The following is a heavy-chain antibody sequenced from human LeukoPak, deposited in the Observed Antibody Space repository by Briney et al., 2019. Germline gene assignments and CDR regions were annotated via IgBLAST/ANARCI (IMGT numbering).Heavy chain of an antibody. Sequence: SETLSLTCTVSGGSLSRFYWSWVRQPPGKGLGWVGYIYYSGSTNYKPSLKSRLPISADTSKNQFSLKLSSVTAADTAVYYCARVPAAIGTSFGMDVWGQGTTVTVSS. V-gene: IGHV4-59*01. D-gene: IGHD2-2*02. CDR3: ARVPAAIGTSFGMDV. CDR2: IYYSGST. J-gene: IGHJ6*02. CDR1: GGSLSRFY.